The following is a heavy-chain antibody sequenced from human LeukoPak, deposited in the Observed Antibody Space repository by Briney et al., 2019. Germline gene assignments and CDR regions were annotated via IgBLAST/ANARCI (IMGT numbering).Heavy chain of an antibody. Sequence: SVKVSCEASGYTFTSYGISWVRQAPGQGLEWMGRIIPILGIANYAQKFQGRVTITADKSTSTTYMELSSLRSEDTAVYYCASSITMVRGVIDNWGQGTLVTVSS. V-gene: IGHV1-69*04. CDR2: IIPILGIA. J-gene: IGHJ4*02. CDR1: GYTFTSYG. D-gene: IGHD3-10*01. CDR3: ASSITMVRGVIDN.